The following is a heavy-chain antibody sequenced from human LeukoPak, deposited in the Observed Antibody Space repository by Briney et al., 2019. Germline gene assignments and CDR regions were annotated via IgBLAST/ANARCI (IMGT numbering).Heavy chain of an antibody. Sequence: PGRSLRLSCAASGSTFSVYGMHWVRQAPGKGLEWVAGISYDGSNEYYADSVKGRFTISRDNSKNTLYLEMNSLRAEDTAVFYCAKDGVILAPGIYWYKDVWGRGTTVTVSS. J-gene: IGHJ6*03. CDR2: ISYDGSNE. V-gene: IGHV3-30-3*02. CDR1: GSTFSVYG. D-gene: IGHD3-16*02. CDR3: AKDGVILAPGIYWYKDV.